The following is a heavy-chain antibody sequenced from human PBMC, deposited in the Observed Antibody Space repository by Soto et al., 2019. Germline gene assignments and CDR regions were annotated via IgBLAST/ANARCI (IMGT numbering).Heavy chain of an antibody. Sequence: ASVKVSCKASGYIFTSYTMHWVRQAPGQRLEWMGWINPANGNTKYSQRFQGRVTITKDTSASTAYMEMSSLRSEDTAVYFCARDRQYYASGSFDYWGQGTLVTVPS. D-gene: IGHD3-10*01. V-gene: IGHV1-3*01. CDR1: GYIFTSYT. CDR3: ARDRQYYASGSFDY. CDR2: INPANGNT. J-gene: IGHJ4*02.